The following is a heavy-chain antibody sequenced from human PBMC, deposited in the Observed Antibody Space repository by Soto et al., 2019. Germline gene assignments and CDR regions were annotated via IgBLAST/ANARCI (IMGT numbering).Heavy chain of an antibody. CDR2: INHSGST. D-gene: IGHD2-8*02. Sequence: QVQLQQWGAGLLKPSETLSLTCAVYGGSFSGYYWTWIRQPPGTGLEWIGEINHSGSTNYNPSLKSRVTISVDTSKNQFSLKLTSVTAADPPVYYCARDKLTGLFAYWGQGTLVTVSS. CDR1: GGSFSGYY. CDR3: ARDKLTGLFAY. V-gene: IGHV4-34*01. J-gene: IGHJ4*02.